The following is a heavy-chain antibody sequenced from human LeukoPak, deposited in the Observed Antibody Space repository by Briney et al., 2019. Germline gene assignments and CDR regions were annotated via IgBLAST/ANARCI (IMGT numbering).Heavy chain of an antibody. D-gene: IGHD3-22*01. CDR2: IYYSGST. Sequence: MSSETLSLTCTVSGGSISSSSYYWGWIRQPPGKGLEWIGSIYYSGSTYYNPSLKSRVTISVDTSKNQFSLKLSSVTAAGTAVYYCASKSSGHFDYWGQGTLVTVSS. CDR1: GGSISSSSYY. V-gene: IGHV4-39*01. CDR3: ASKSSGHFDY. J-gene: IGHJ4*02.